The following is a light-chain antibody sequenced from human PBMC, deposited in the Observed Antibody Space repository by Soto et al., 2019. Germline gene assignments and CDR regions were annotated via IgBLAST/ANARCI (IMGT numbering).Light chain of an antibody. CDR2: GAS. CDR1: QSVTTR. J-gene: IGKJ5*01. V-gene: IGKV3-20*01. CDR3: QQYGGSPIT. Sequence: IVLTQSPGTLSLSPGERVTLAFRASQSVTTRLAWYQNKPGQAPTLLMCGASNRASGVPVRFSGSGSGTDFTHTITRLEREDFALYYCQQYGGSPITFGLGTRLEIK.